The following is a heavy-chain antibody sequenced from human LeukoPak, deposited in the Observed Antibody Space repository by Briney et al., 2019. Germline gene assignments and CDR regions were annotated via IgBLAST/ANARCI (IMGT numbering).Heavy chain of an antibody. CDR1: GGSISSGGYY. Sequence: PSETLSLTCTVSGGSISSGGYYWSWIRQHPGKGLEWIGYIYYSGSTYYNPSLKSRVTISVDTSKNQFSLKLSSVTAADTAVYCCASGPAEYFQHWGQGTLVTVSS. V-gene: IGHV4-31*03. CDR3: ASGPAEYFQH. J-gene: IGHJ1*01. CDR2: IYYSGST.